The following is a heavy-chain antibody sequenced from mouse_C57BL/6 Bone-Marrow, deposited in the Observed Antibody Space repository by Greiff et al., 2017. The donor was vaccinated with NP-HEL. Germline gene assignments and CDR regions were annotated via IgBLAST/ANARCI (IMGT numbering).Heavy chain of an antibody. CDR3: ARKALGRFQYYFDY. CDR2: IWTGGGT. Sequence: VQLQQSGPGLVAPSQSLSITCTVSGFSLTSYAISWVRQPPGKGLEWLGVIWTGGGTNYNSALKSRLSISKDNSKSQVFLKMNSLQTDDTARYYCARKALGRFQYYFDYWGQGTTLTVSS. D-gene: IGHD4-1*01. J-gene: IGHJ2*01. V-gene: IGHV2-9-1*01. CDR1: GFSLTSYA.